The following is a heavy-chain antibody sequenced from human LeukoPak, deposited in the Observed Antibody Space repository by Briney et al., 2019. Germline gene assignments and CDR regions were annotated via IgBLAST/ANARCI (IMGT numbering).Heavy chain of an antibody. CDR1: GGSISSYY. D-gene: IGHD3-3*01. Sequence: PSETLSLTCTVSGGSISSYYWSWIRQPAGKGLEWIGRIYTSGSTNYNPSLKSRVTMSVDTSKNQFSLKLSSVTAADTAVYYCARDTGYYDFWSGYSLDAFDIWGQGTMVTVSS. J-gene: IGHJ3*02. V-gene: IGHV4-4*07. CDR2: IYTSGST. CDR3: ARDTGYYDFWSGYSLDAFDI.